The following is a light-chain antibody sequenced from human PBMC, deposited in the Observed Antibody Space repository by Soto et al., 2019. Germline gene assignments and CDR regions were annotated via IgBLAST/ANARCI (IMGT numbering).Light chain of an antibody. Sequence: DIQMTQSPSTLSASVGDRVTITCRASQSISSWLAWYQQKPGKAPKLLIYDASSLESGVPSRFSGSGSGKEFTLTISSLQPDDFDTYYCQQYNSYTWTFGQGTKVEIK. CDR1: QSISSW. CDR3: QQYNSYTWT. CDR2: DAS. J-gene: IGKJ1*01. V-gene: IGKV1-5*01.